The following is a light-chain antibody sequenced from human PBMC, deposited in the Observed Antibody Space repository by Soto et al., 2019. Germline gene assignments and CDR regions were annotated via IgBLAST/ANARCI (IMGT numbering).Light chain of an antibody. V-gene: IGLV2-14*03. CDR3: SSLTSSDTLI. Sequence: QSMLTQPASVSGSPGQSITISCTGTSSDFGGYNYVSWYQQHPGKAPKLLIYDVSSRPSGISYRFSGSKSGNTASLTISGLQAEDAADYYCSSLTSSDTLIFGGGTKLTVL. CDR2: DVS. CDR1: SSDFGGYNY. J-gene: IGLJ2*01.